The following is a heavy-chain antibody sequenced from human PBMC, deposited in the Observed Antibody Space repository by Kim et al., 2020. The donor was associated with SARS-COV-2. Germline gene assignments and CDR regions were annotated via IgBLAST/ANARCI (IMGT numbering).Heavy chain of an antibody. CDR1: GGSISSSSYY. V-gene: IGHV4-39*01. Sequence: SETLSLTCTVSGGSISSSSYYWGWIRQPPGKGLEWIGSIYYSGSTYYTPSLKSRVTISVDTSKNQFSLKLSSVTAADTAVYYCASCFRGLLLYFDYWGQGTLVTVSS. D-gene: IGHD2-15*01. CDR3: ASCFRGLLLYFDY. J-gene: IGHJ4*02. CDR2: IYYSGST.